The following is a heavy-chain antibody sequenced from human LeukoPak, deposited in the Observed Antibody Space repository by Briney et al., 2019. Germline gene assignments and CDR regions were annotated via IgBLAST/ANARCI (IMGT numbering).Heavy chain of an antibody. CDR2: ISYDGSNK. J-gene: IGHJ4*02. CDR3: AKDRPSTRIIYYFDY. V-gene: IGHV3-30*18. CDR1: GFTFSSYG. D-gene: IGHD3-22*01. Sequence: QPGRSLRLSCAASGFTFSSYGMHWVRQAPGKGLEWVAVISYDGSNKYYADSVKGRFTISRDNSKNTLYLQMNSLRAEDTAVYYCAKDRPSTRIIYYFDYWGQGTLVTVSS.